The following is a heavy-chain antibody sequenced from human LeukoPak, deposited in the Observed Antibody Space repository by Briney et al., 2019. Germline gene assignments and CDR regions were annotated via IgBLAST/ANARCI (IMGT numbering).Heavy chain of an antibody. Sequence: PGGSLRLSCAASGFTFSSYAMSWVRQAPGKGLEWFSAISGSGGSKYYADSVKGRFTISRDNSKNTLYLQMNSLRAEDTAVYYCAKGLYSSSEANWFDPWGQGTLVTVFS. J-gene: IGHJ5*02. CDR3: AKGLYSSSEANWFDP. CDR1: GFTFSSYA. CDR2: ISGSGGSK. V-gene: IGHV3-23*01. D-gene: IGHD6-6*01.